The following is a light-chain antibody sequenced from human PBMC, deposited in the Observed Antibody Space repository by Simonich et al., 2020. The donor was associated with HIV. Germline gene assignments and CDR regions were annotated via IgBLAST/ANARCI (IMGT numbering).Light chain of an antibody. CDR1: QGISSY. CDR3: QQLNSYPIT. V-gene: IGKV1-9*01. CDR2: AAS. Sequence: IQLTQSPSFLSASVGDRVTITCRASQGISSYLAWYQQKPGKAPQLLIYAASTLQSGVPSRFSGSGSGTEFTLTISSLQPEDFATYYCQQLNSYPITFGQGTRLEIK. J-gene: IGKJ5*01.